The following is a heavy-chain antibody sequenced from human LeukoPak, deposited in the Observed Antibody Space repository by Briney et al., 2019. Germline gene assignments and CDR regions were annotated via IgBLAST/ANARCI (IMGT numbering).Heavy chain of an antibody. CDR3: ARARSWSYFDY. Sequence: SETLSLTCTVSGGSISNYYWSWIRQPPGKGLEWIGEIYHSGSTNYNPSLKSRVTISVDKSKNQFSLKLSSVTAADTAVYYCARARSWSYFDYWGQGTLVTVSS. V-gene: IGHV4-59*12. J-gene: IGHJ4*02. CDR1: GGSISNYY. D-gene: IGHD6-13*01. CDR2: IYHSGST.